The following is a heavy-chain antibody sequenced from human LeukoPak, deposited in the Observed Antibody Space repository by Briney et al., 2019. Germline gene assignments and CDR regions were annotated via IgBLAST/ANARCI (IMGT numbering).Heavy chain of an antibody. J-gene: IGHJ4*02. D-gene: IGHD3-22*01. CDR2: ISYDGSNK. CDR1: GFTFSSYG. Sequence: PGGSLRLSCAASGFTFSSYGMHWVRQAPGKGLEWVAVISYDGSNKYYADSVKGRFTISRDNSKNTLYLQMNSLRAEDTAVYYCARDLNYYDSSGQNHWGQGSLVTVSS. CDR3: ARDLNYYDSSGQNH. V-gene: IGHV3-30*03.